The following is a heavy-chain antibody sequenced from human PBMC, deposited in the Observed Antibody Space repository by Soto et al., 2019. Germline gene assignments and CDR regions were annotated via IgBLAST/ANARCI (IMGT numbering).Heavy chain of an antibody. CDR2: ISSSGTTI. J-gene: IGHJ4*02. Sequence: GGSLRLSCAASGFTFSGYEMNWVRQAPGKGLEWVSYISSSGTTIYYADSVKGRFTISRDNAKNSLYLQMNSLRAEDTAVYYCARGSIVVVVDYWGQGTLVTVSS. V-gene: IGHV3-48*03. CDR1: GFTFSGYE. CDR3: ARGSIVVVVDY. D-gene: IGHD3-22*01.